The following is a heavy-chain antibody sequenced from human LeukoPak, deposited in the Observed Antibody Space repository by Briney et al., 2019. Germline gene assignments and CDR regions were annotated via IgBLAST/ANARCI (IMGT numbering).Heavy chain of an antibody. CDR3: AKAEWGSSGYTHWEY. J-gene: IGHJ4*02. CDR2: IYSGGST. V-gene: IGHV3-53*01. CDR1: GFTVSSNY. D-gene: IGHD3-22*01. Sequence: GGSLRLSCAASGFTVSSNYMSWVRQAPGKGLEWVSVIYSGGSTYYTDSVKGRFTISRDNSKNTLYLQMNSLRAEDTAVYYCAKAEWGSSGYTHWEYWGQGTLVTVSS.